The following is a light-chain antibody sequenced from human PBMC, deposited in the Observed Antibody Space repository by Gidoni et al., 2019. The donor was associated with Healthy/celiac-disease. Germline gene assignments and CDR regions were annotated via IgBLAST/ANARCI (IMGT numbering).Light chain of an antibody. J-gene: IGKJ1*01. CDR3: QQYYSTPRT. CDR1: QSVLYSSNNKNY. V-gene: IGKV4-1*01. CDR2: WAS. Sequence: DIVMTQSPDSLAVSLGERATINCKSSQSVLYSSNNKNYLAWYQQKAGQPPKLLIYWASTRESGVPDRFSGSGSGTDVTLTISSLHAEEVAVYYCQQYYSTPRTFGRGTKVEIK.